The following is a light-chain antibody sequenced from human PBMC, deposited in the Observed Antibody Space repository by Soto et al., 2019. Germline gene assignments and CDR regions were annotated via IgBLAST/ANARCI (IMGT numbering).Light chain of an antibody. CDR2: GAS. Sequence: EIVLTQSPGTLSLSPGVRATLSCRASQNINSRYLAWYQQKPGQAPRLLIYGASSRATGIPDRLSGSGSGTDFTLTISKLEPEDFAVYYCQQFGSSPGFTFGPGTKVDIK. V-gene: IGKV3-20*01. J-gene: IGKJ3*01. CDR1: QNINSRY. CDR3: QQFGSSPGFT.